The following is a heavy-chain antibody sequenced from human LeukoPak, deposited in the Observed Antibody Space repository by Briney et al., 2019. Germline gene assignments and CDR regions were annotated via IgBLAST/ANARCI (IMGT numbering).Heavy chain of an antibody. CDR3: AREGTGVTTVDY. Sequence: KXSGXTFTGYYMHWVRQAPGQGLEWMGRINPNSGGTNYAQKFQGRVTMTRDTSISTAYMELSRLRSDDTAVYYCAREGTGVTTVDYWGQGTLVTVSS. D-gene: IGHD4-17*01. J-gene: IGHJ4*02. CDR2: INPNSGGT. CDR1: GXTFTGYY. V-gene: IGHV1-2*06.